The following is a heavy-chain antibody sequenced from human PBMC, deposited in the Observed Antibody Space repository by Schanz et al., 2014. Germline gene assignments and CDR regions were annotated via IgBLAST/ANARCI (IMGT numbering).Heavy chain of an antibody. J-gene: IGHJ6*02. V-gene: IGHV3-74*01. CDR3: AKELNRRGGQTNFYYYYGMDV. CDR2: INSDGTTT. CDR1: GFTYSSYW. D-gene: IGHD5-12*01. Sequence: VQLVDSGGGLVKPGGSLRLSCAASGFTYSSYWMHWVRQAPGKGLVWVSHINSDGTTTTYADSVKGRFTISRDNAENTLYLQMSSLRTEDTAVYYCAKELNRRGGQTNFYYYYGMDVWGQGTTVTVSS.